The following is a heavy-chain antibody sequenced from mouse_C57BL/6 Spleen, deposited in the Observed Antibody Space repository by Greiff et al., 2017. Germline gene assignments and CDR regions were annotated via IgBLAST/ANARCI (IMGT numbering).Heavy chain of an antibody. Sequence: EVQLQQSGPELVKPGASVKISCKASGYTFTDYYMNWVKQSHGKSLEWIGDINPNNGGTSYNQKFKGKATLTVDKSSSTAYMELRSLTSEDSAVYYCARRTTVEDYWGQGTTRTVSS. J-gene: IGHJ2*01. CDR3: ARRTTVEDY. CDR2: INPNNGGT. V-gene: IGHV1-26*01. D-gene: IGHD1-1*01. CDR1: GYTFTDYY.